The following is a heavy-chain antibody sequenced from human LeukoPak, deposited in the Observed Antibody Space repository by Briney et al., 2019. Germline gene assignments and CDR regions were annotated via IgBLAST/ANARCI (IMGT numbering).Heavy chain of an antibody. J-gene: IGHJ6*02. Sequence: RTGGSLRLSCAASGFTFSSYSMNWVRRAPGRGLEWLSYIDSSSSTIYYADSVKGRFTISRDNAKNSLYLQMNSLRAEDTAVFYCARGGARSSSYYYYGMDVWGLGTTVTVSS. CDR1: GFTFSSYS. CDR3: ARGGARSSSYYYYGMDV. D-gene: IGHD6-13*01. V-gene: IGHV3-48*01. CDR2: IDSSSSTI.